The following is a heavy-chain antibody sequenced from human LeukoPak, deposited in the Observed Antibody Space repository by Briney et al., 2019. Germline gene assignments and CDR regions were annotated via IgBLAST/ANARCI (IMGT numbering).Heavy chain of an antibody. CDR2: INPNSGGT. J-gene: IGHJ4*02. V-gene: IGHV1-2*02. CDR1: GYTFTGYY. D-gene: IGHD5-18*01. CDR3: ARTPPGYSYGYIFDY. Sequence: ASVKVSCKASGYTFTGYYMLWVRQAPGQGLEWMGWINPNSGGTNYAQKFQGRVTMTRDTSISTAYMELSRLRSDDTAVYYCARTPPGYSYGYIFDYWGQGTLVTVSS.